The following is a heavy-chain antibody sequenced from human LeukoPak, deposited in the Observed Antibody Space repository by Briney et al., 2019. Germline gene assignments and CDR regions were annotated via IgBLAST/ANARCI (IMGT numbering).Heavy chain of an antibody. J-gene: IGHJ4*02. CDR3: ASPGDSKAY. V-gene: IGHV3-21*01. CDR2: ITSSSSYI. CDR1: GFTFSSYN. D-gene: IGHD3-10*01. Sequence: PGGSLRLSCAASGFTFSSYNMNWVRQAPWKGREGVSSITSSSSYIYYADSVKGRFTISRDNAKNSLYLQMNSLRAEDTAVYYCASPGDSKAYWGQGTLVPVSS.